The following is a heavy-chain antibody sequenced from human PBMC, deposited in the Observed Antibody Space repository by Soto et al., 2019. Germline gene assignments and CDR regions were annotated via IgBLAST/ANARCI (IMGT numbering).Heavy chain of an antibody. D-gene: IGHD3-10*01. CDR1: GHLFNNHW. CDR2: IFTRDSET. V-gene: IGHV5-51*01. J-gene: IGHJ5*02. CDR3: ARGYFDSGHGYDL. Sequence: DLEQSGAEVKKPGESLKISCKGPGHLFNNHWIGWVRQTPGKGLEWMGLIFTRDSETKTSPSFQGHVSFSVDNSINTVYLQWTSLNTTDTGIYFCARGYFDSGHGYDLWGQGTLVTVSS.